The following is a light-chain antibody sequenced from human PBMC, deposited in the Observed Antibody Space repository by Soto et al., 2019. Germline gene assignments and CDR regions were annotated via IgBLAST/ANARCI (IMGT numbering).Light chain of an antibody. Sequence: DIVMTQSPLSLPVTPGEPASISCRASQSLLLQSNGFNYVDWYLQKPGQPPRLLIYLGSRRASGVPDRFSGSGSGTDFTLKISRVEAEDVGIYYCMQGLQRRTFGPGTKVDIK. CDR2: LGS. V-gene: IGKV2-28*01. CDR3: MQGLQRRT. J-gene: IGKJ3*01. CDR1: QSLLLQSNGFNY.